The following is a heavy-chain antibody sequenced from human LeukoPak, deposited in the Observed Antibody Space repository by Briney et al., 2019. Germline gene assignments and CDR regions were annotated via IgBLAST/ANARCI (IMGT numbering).Heavy chain of an antibody. J-gene: IGHJ4*02. CDR1: GGSISSSSYY. CDR3: AVRPNDNLIRAFDY. CDR2: IYYSGST. Sequence: SETLSLTCTVSGGSISSSSYYWGWIRQPPGKGLEWIGSIYYSGSTYYNPSLKSRVTISVDTPKNQFSLKLSSVTAADTAVYYCAVRPNDNLIRAFDYWGQGTLVTVSS. D-gene: IGHD1-1*01. V-gene: IGHV4-39*07.